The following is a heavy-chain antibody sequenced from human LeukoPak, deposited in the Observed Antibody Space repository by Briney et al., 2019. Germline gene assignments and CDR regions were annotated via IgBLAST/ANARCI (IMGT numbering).Heavy chain of an antibody. Sequence: GGSLRLSCAASGFTFTKYAMSWVRQAAGKGLEWVSAIGGSGTKTFYAESVKGRFTISRDNAKNTLYLQMNSLRAEDAAVYYCASSTYSGSHWDAFDIWGQGTMVTVSS. J-gene: IGHJ3*02. D-gene: IGHD1-26*01. V-gene: IGHV3-23*01. CDR1: GFTFTKYA. CDR2: IGGSGTKT. CDR3: ASSTYSGSHWDAFDI.